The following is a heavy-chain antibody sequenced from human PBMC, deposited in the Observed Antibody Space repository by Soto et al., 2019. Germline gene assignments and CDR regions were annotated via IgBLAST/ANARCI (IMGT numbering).Heavy chain of an antibody. CDR2: ISSDGSEE. D-gene: IGHD7-27*01. J-gene: IGHJ3*01. V-gene: IGHV3-30*18. CDR1: GFIFSSYG. CDR3: AKRLGNDVFDV. Sequence: QVRLVESGGGEVQPGGSLRLSCTASGFIFSSYGMHWVRQAPGKGAVWVAFISSDGSEEYYTDSVKGRFSISRDASKNKLYLQMNSLRVEDTAVYYCAKRLGNDVFDVWGQGTMVTVSS.